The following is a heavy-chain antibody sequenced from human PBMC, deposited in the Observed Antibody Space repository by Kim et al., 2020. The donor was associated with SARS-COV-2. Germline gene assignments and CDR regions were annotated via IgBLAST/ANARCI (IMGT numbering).Heavy chain of an antibody. V-gene: IGHV3-49*03. CDR2: IRSKAYGGTT. J-gene: IGHJ6*02. Sequence: GGSLRLSCTASGFTFGDYAMSWFRQAPGKGLEWVGFIRSKAYGGTTEYAASVKDRFTISRDDSKSIAYLQMNSLKTEDTAVYYCTRDLRSYYYYYGMDVWGQGTTVTVSS. D-gene: IGHD3-10*01. CDR1: GFTFGDYA. CDR3: TRDLRSYYYYYGMDV.